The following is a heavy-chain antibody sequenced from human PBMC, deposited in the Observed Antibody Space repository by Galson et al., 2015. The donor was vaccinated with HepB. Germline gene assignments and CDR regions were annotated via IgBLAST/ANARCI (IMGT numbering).Heavy chain of an antibody. CDR2: INHSGST. J-gene: IGHJ4*02. D-gene: IGHD6-13*01. Sequence: QVQLQESGPGLAKPSETLSLTCAVYGGSFSGYYWSWIRQPPGKGLEWIGEINHSGSTNYNPSLKSRVTISVDTSKNQFSLKLSSVTAADTAVYYCANLRGGYFGYWGQGTLVTVSS. CDR1: GGSFSGYY. V-gene: IGHV4-34*01. CDR3: ANLRGGYFGY.